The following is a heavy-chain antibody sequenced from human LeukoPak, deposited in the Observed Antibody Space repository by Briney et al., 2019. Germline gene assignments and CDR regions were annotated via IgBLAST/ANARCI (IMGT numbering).Heavy chain of an antibody. V-gene: IGHV4-59*01. CDR2: IYYSGST. D-gene: IGHD2-21*01. J-gene: IGHJ4*02. Sequence: PSETLSLACTVSGGSISSYYWSWIRQPPGKGLEWIGYIYYSGSTNYNPSLKSRVTISVDTSKNQFSLKLSSVTAADTAVYYCARDPGFLDYWGQGTLVTVSS. CDR3: ARDPGFLDY. CDR1: GGSISSYY.